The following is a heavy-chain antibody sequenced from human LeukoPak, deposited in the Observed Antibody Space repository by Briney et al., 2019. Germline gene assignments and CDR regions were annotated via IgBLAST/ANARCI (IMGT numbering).Heavy chain of an antibody. J-gene: IGHJ4*02. CDR3: AMTGAGWELGY. CDR2: IYYSGST. V-gene: IGHV4-39*07. D-gene: IGHD1-26*01. Sequence: ASETLSLTCTVSGGSISSSSYYWGWIRQPPGKGLEWIGSIYYSGSTYYNPSLKSRVTISVDTSKNQFSLKLSSVTAADTAVYYCAMTGAGWELGYWGQGTLVTVSS. CDR1: GGSISSSSYY.